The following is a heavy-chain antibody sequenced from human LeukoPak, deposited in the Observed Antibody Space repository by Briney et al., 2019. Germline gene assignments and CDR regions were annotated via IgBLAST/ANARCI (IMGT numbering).Heavy chain of an antibody. CDR1: GFTFDDYG. V-gene: IGHV3-20*04. J-gene: IGHJ4*02. CDR3: AKDRLLNCRGDCYIFDY. Sequence: GGSLRLSCAASGFTFDDYGMSWVRQAPGKGLEWVSGINWNGGSTGYADSVKGRFTISRDNSKNTLYLQVNGLRTEDTAVYYCAKDRLLNCRGDCYIFDYWGQGTVVTVSS. D-gene: IGHD2-21*02. CDR2: INWNGGST.